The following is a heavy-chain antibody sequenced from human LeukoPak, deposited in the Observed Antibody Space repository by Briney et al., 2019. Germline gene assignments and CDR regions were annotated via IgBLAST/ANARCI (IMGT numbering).Heavy chain of an antibody. CDR2: MKEDGSEK. J-gene: IGHJ4*02. CDR1: GFTFSDYH. D-gene: IGHD4-11*01. Sequence: GGCLRLSCAASGFTFSDYHMSWVRQAPGKGLEWVANMKEDGSEKNYVDSVKGRFTISRDNAQDSLYLQMNSLRAEDTAVYYCARDRGYSNFDYWGQGTLVTVSS. V-gene: IGHV3-7*01. CDR3: ARDRGYSNFDY.